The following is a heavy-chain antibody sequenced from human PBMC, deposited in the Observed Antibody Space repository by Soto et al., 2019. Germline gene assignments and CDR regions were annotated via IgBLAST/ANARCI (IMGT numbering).Heavy chain of an antibody. V-gene: IGHV3-30-3*01. J-gene: IGHJ4*02. CDR2: ISYDGSNK. CDR1: GFTFSSYA. CDR3: ARCPNGLCSSHYFDY. Sequence: QVQLVESGGGVVQPGRSLRLSCAASGFTFSSYAMHWVRQAPGKGLEWVAVISYDGSNKYYADSVKGRFTISRDNSKNTVYLTIYILRAEHKAVYYCARCPNGLCSSHYFDYWGQGTLVTVSS. D-gene: IGHD2-8*01.